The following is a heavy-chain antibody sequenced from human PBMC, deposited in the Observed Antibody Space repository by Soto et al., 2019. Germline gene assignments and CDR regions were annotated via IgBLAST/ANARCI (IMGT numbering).Heavy chain of an antibody. CDR3: ARKPGGYSYGDS. CDR2: VNIHSGDR. V-gene: IGHV1-18*01. CDR1: GYTFTSYG. Sequence: QVQLVQSGAEVKKPGASVKVSCKASGYTFTSYGISWVRQAPGQGLGGMGWVNIHSGDRNYAQNLQGRVTMTTDTSASRAYLERRSLRSDDTAVYYCARKPGGYSYGDSCGQGTLVTVSS. J-gene: IGHJ4*02. D-gene: IGHD5-18*01.